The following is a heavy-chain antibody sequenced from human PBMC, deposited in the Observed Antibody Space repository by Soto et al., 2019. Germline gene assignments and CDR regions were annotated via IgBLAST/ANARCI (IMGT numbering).Heavy chain of an antibody. V-gene: IGHV5-51*01. CDR3: ATLADVLDYDILTGYGMDV. D-gene: IGHD3-9*01. Sequence: GESLKISCKGSGYSFTSYWIGWVRLMPGKGLEWMGIIYPGDSDTRYSPSFQGQVTISAEKSISTAYLQGSSLKASDTAMYYCATLADVLDYDILTGYGMDVWGQGTTVTVSS. J-gene: IGHJ6*02. CDR1: GYSFTSYW. CDR2: IYPGDSDT.